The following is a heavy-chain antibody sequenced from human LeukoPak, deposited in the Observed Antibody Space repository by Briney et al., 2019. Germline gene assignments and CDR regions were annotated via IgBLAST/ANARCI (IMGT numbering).Heavy chain of an antibody. Sequence: GSSVKVSCKASGYTFTSYYMHWVRQAPGQGLEWMGIINPSGGSTSYAQKFQGRVTMTRDMSTSTVYMELSSLRSEDTAVYYCASSCNNYYYYYMDVWGKGTTVTVSS. CDR1: GYTFTSYY. J-gene: IGHJ6*03. D-gene: IGHD2/OR15-2a*01. CDR2: INPSGGST. CDR3: ASSCNNYYYYYMDV. V-gene: IGHV1-46*01.